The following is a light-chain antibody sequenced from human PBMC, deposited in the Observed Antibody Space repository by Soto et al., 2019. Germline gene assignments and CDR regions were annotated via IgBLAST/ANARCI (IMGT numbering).Light chain of an antibody. CDR1: SSDVGSYDL. V-gene: IGLV2-23*01. CDR3: CSFAGTGNRHWV. Sequence: QSALTQPASVSGSPGQSITISCTGISSDVGSYDLVSWYQQHPGKAPRLMIYEGTKRPSGISFRFSGSNSGNTASLTISGLQAEDEADYYCCSFAGTGNRHWVFGGGTKLTVL. CDR2: EGT. J-gene: IGLJ3*02.